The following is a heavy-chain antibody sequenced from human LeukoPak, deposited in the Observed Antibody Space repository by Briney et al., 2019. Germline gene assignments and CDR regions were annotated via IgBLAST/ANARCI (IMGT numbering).Heavy chain of an antibody. D-gene: IGHD5-18*01. V-gene: IGHV4-59*01. J-gene: IGHJ3*02. CDR1: GGSISSYY. Sequence: PSETLSLTCTVSGGSISSYYWSWIRQPPGKGLERIGYIYYSGSTNYNPSLKSRVTVSVDTSKNQFSLKLSSVTAADTAVYYCARSRTAMVNDAFDIWGQGTMVTVSS. CDR3: ARSRTAMVNDAFDI. CDR2: IYYSGST.